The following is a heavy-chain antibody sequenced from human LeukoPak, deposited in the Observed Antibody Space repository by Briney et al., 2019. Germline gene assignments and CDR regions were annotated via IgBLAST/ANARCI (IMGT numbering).Heavy chain of an antibody. CDR3: ASSLHRYSSSSSGYYYYMDV. CDR2: INTNTGNP. D-gene: IGHD6-6*01. V-gene: IGHV7-4-1*02. Sequence: GASVKVSCKASGYTFTSYAMNWVRQAPGQGLEWMGWINTNTGNPTYAQGFTGRFVFSLDTSVSTAYLQISSLKAEDTAVYYCASSLHRYSSSSSGYYYYMDVWGKGTTVTVSS. CDR1: GYTFTSYA. J-gene: IGHJ6*03.